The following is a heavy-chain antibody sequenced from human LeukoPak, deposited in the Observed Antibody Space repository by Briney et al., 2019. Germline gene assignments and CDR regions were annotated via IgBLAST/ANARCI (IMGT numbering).Heavy chain of an antibody. D-gene: IGHD2-2*01. CDR1: GFTFSSYG. Sequence: GGSLRLSCAASGFTFSSYGMSWVRQAPGKGLEWVSGISGSGGSTYYADSVKGRFTISRDNSKNTLYLQMNSLRAEDTAVYYCARDVGEYCSSINCHASDYWGQGTLVTVSS. CDR3: ARDVGEYCSSINCHASDY. J-gene: IGHJ4*02. V-gene: IGHV3-23*01. CDR2: ISGSGGST.